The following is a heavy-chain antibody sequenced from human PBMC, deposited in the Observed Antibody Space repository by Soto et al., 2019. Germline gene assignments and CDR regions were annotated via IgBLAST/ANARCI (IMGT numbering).Heavy chain of an antibody. CDR1: GYSFTSYW. CDR2: IYPGDSDT. V-gene: IGHV5-51*01. Sequence: GESLKISCKGSGYSFTSYWIGWVRQMPGKGLEWMGIIYPGDSDTRYSPSFQGQVTISADKSISTAYLQWSSLKASDTAMYYCARMKYSSGWCGSGDYWGQGTLVTVSS. J-gene: IGHJ4*02. CDR3: ARMKYSSGWCGSGDY. D-gene: IGHD6-19*01.